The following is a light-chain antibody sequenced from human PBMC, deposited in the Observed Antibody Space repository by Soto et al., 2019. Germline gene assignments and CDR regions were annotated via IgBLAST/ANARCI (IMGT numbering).Light chain of an antibody. V-gene: IGLV2-23*01. CDR3: CSFAAGNTYV. CDR2: EGG. J-gene: IGLJ1*01. CDR1: SSDVGTYNL. Sequence: QSVLTQPASGSGSPGQSIALSCTGTSSDVGTYNLVSWYQQHPAKAPKLWISEGGKGHAGVSDRFSGFKAGNTAALTISGLQAEDEADHYCCSFAAGNTYVFGTGTKVTVL.